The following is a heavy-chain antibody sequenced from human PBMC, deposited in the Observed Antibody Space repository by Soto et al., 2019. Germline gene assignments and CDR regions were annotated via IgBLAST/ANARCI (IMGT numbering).Heavy chain of an antibody. CDR1: GYTFTSYG. J-gene: IGHJ5*01. D-gene: IGHD3-10*02. CDR3: ARDWVVFGDLPGNWFDP. Sequence: QVQLVQSGAEVKKPGASVKVSCKASGYTFTSYGISWVRQAPGQGLEWMGWISAYNGNTNYAQKLQGRVTMTTYTSTSTAYRELRSLRADGSAVYSCARDWVVFGDLPGNWFDPWCQGTLVTVS. CDR2: ISAYNGNT. V-gene: IGHV1-18*01.